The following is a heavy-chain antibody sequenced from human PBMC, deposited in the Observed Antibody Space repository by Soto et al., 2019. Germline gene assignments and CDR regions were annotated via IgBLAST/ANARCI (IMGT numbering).Heavy chain of an antibody. CDR1: GYTFTSYD. J-gene: IGHJ4*02. V-gene: IGHV1-8*01. Sequence: VKVSCKASGYTFTSYDINWVRQATGQGLEWMGWMNPNSGNTGYAQKFQGRVTMTRNTSISTAYMELSSLRSEDTAVYYCAKDRTIAARNYDEWGQGVLVTVSS. CDR2: MNPNSGNT. CDR3: AKDRTIAARNYDE. D-gene: IGHD6-6*01.